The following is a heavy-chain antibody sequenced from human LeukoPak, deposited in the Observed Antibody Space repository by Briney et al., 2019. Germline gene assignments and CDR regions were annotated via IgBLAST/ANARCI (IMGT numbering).Heavy chain of an antibody. J-gene: IGHJ4*02. D-gene: IGHD2-2*01. CDR3: ARAERYCSSTSCYAAYYFDY. CDR1: GFTFSDYY. V-gene: IGHV3-11*04. CDR2: ISSSGSTI. Sequence: PGGSLRLSCAASGFTFSDYYMSWIRQAPGKGLEWVSYISSSGSTIYYADSVKGRFTISRDNAKNSLYLQMNSLRAEDTAVYYCARAERYCSSTSCYAAYYFDYWGQGTLVTVSS.